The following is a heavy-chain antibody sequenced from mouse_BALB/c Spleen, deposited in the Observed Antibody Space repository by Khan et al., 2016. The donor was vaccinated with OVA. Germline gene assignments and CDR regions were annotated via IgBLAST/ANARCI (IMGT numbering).Heavy chain of an antibody. Sequence: EVELVESGGGLVKPGGSLKLSCAASGFTFSTYAMSWVRQTPEKRLEWVATISSDGDYTYYPDNVTGRFTISRDNAKNTLYLQMSSLRSEDTAMYYGARSAYGNFAYWGQGTLVTVSA. CDR1: GFTFSTYA. CDR3: ARSAYGNFAY. J-gene: IGHJ3*01. D-gene: IGHD2-1*01. CDR2: ISSDGDYT. V-gene: IGHV5-9-3*01.